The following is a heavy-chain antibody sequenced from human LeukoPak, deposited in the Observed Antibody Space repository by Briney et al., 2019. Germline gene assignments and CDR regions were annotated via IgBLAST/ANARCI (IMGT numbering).Heavy chain of an antibody. V-gene: IGHV3-74*01. CDR2: INGDGSGT. CDR1: GFTVSSNY. Sequence: PGGSLRLSCAASGFTVSSNYMSWVRQAPGKGLVWVSHINGDGSGTTYADSVKGRFTISRDDAKNTFYLQMNSLRAEDTAVYYCARAKRGYSYLIDYWGQGTLVTVSS. CDR3: ARAKRGYSYLIDY. J-gene: IGHJ4*02. D-gene: IGHD5-18*01.